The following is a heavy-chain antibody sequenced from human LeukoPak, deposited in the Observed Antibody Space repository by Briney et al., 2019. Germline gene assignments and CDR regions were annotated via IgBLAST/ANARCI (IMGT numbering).Heavy chain of an antibody. J-gene: IGHJ6*03. D-gene: IGHD1-26*01. CDR2: INHSGST. CDR1: GGSFSGYY. CDR3: ARRRVGGYYYYYYMDV. V-gene: IGHV4-34*01. Sequence: SETLSLTCAVYGGSFSGYYWSWIRQPPGKGLEWIGEINHSGSTNYNPSLKSRVTISVDTSKNQFSLKLSSVTAADTAVYYCARRRVGGYYYYYYMDVWGKGTTVTISS.